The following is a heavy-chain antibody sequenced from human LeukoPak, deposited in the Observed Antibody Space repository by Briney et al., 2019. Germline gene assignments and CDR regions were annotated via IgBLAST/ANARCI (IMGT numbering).Heavy chain of an antibody. Sequence: GGSLRLSCTGSGFTLSSYEMTWFRQPPGKGREWVSSIGYGGNDTHYGDSVKDRFTISRENSKSTLYLQLNSLRADDTAVYYCTRNSGWYGISWGQGPLVTVSS. J-gene: IGHJ4*02. CDR3: TRNSGWYGIS. V-gene: IGHV3-23*02. CDR1: GFTLSSYE. D-gene: IGHD6-19*01. CDR2: IGYGGNDT.